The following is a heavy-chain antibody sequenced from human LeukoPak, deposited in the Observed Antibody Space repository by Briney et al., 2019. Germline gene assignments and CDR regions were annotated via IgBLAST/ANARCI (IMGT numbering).Heavy chain of an antibody. CDR3: ARGSPNDYGDYSELDY. D-gene: IGHD4-17*01. CDR2: ISYDGSEK. Sequence: GSLRLSCAASGFTFSSYPMHWVRQAPGKGLEWVAIISYDGSEKHYADPVKGRFTISRDNSKNTLYLQMNSLRAEDTAVYYCARGSPNDYGDYSELDYWGQGTLVTVSS. V-gene: IGHV3-30-3*01. J-gene: IGHJ4*02. CDR1: GFTFSSYP.